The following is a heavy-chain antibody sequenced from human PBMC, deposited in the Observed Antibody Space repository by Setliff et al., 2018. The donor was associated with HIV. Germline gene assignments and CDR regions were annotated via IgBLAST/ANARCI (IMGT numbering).Heavy chain of an antibody. D-gene: IGHD3-22*01. CDR3: ARVNYYDSSGLEIAFDI. CDR1: GFTFDDYG. J-gene: IGHJ3*02. CDR2: INWNGGST. Sequence: GGSLRLSCAASGFTFDDYGMSWVRQAPGKGLEWVSGINWNGGSTGYADSVKGRFTISRDNAKNSLYLQMNSLRAEDTALYHCARVNYYDSSGLEIAFDIWGQGTMVTVS. V-gene: IGHV3-20*01.